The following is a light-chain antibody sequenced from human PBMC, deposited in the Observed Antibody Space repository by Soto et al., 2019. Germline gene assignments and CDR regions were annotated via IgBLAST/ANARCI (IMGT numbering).Light chain of an antibody. CDR2: AAS. J-gene: IGKJ4*01. CDR3: QRRSH. V-gene: IGKV3-11*01. Sequence: EIVLTQSTATLSLFPGERATISCRASQSVSSYVAWYQQKPGQAPRLLMSAASNRATGIPARFSGSGSGTDFTLTISSLEPEDFAVSYCQRRSHFGGGTKVEIK. CDR1: QSVSSY.